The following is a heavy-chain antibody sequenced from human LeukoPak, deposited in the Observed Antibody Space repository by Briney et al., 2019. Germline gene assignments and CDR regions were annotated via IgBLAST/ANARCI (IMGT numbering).Heavy chain of an antibody. J-gene: IGHJ3*02. D-gene: IGHD6-19*01. Sequence: SGPTLVNPTQTLTLTCTFSGFSLSTTGVGVGWIRQPPGKALEWLALIYWDDDKRYSPSLKSRLTITKDTSKNQVVLTMTNMDPVDTATYYCAHSSAIVVADYDAFDIWGQGTMVTVSS. CDR2: IYWDDDK. CDR1: GFSLSTTGVG. CDR3: AHSSAIVVADYDAFDI. V-gene: IGHV2-5*02.